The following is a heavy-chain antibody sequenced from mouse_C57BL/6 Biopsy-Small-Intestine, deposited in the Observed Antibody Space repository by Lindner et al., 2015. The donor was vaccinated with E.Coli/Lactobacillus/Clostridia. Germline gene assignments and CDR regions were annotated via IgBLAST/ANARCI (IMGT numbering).Heavy chain of an antibody. D-gene: IGHD4-1*01. J-gene: IGHJ2*01. CDR1: GYTFTDYN. CDR2: INPNNGGT. V-gene: IGHV1-18*01. CDR3: ARAANWDYFDY. Sequence: VQLQESGPELVKPGDSVKISCKASGYTFTDYNMDWVKQSHGKSLEWIGDINPNNGGTIYNQKFKGKATLTVDKSSSTAYMELRSLTSEDSAVYYCARAANWDYFDYWGQGTTLTVPS.